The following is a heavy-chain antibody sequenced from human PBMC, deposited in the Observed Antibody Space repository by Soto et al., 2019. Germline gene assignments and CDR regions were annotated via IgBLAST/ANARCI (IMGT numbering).Heavy chain of an antibody. V-gene: IGHV4-30-4*01. CDR3: ARAVTSGNWFDP. Sequence: SETLSLTCTVSGGSISSGDYYWSWTRQPPGKGLEWIGYIYYSGSTYYNPSLKSRVTISVDTSKNQFSLKLSSVTAADTAVYYCARAVTSGNWFDPWGQGTLVTVSS. CDR1: GGSISSGDYY. J-gene: IGHJ5*02. CDR2: IYYSGST.